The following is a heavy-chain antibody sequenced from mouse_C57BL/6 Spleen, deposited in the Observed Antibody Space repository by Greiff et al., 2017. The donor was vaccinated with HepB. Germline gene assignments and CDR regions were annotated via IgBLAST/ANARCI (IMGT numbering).Heavy chain of an antibody. CDR2: INPSTGGT. Sequence: EVQLQQSGPELVKPGASVKISCKASGYSFTGYYMNWVKQSPEKSLEWIGEINPSTGGTTYNQKFKAKATLTVDKSSSTAYMQLKSLTSEDSAVYYCARDGYDDVSNAMDYWGQGTSVTVSS. V-gene: IGHV1-42*01. D-gene: IGHD2-2*01. CDR1: GYSFTGYY. CDR3: ARDGYDDVSNAMDY. J-gene: IGHJ4*01.